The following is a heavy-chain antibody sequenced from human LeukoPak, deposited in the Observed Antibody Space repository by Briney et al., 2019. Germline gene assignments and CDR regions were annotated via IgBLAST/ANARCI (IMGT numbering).Heavy chain of an antibody. J-gene: IGHJ4*02. D-gene: IGHD3-22*01. V-gene: IGHV6-1*01. Sequence: SQTLSLTCAISGDSVSNNNAAWNWIRQSPSRGLEWLGRTYYRSKWYNDYAVSVKSRITINPDTSKNQFSLQLNSVTPKDTAVYYCARWGSPIYYDSSGYHYWGQGTLVTVSS. CDR1: GDSVSNNNAA. CDR2: TYYRSKWYN. CDR3: ARWGSPIYYDSSGYHY.